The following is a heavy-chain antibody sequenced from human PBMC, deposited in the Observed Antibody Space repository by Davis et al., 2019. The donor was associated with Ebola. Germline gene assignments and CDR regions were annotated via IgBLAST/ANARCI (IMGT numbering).Heavy chain of an antibody. V-gene: IGHV4-39*07. CDR3: ARVPSYYYASGTNWFDP. CDR1: GGSTSTTYY. Sequence: PSETLSLTCTVSGGSTSTTYYWGWIRQPPGKGLEWIATISYTESTYYNPSLQSRVTISLDRTKNQFSLRLTFLTAADTAVYYCARVPSYYYASGTNWFDPWGQGTLVTVSS. D-gene: IGHD3-10*01. CDR2: ISYTEST. J-gene: IGHJ5*02.